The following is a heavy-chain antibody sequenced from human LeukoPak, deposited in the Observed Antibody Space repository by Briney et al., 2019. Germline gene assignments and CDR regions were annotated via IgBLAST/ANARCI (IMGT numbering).Heavy chain of an antibody. CDR2: MNPNSGNT. J-gene: IGHJ4*02. V-gene: IGHV1-8*01. CDR1: GYPFPSYD. D-gene: IGHD6-6*01. CDR3: ARVVSSSPIHNFDY. Sequence: KVSCKASGYPFPSYDINWVRQATGPGLEWMGWMNPNSGNTGYAQKFQGRVTMTRNTSISTAYMELSSLRSEDTAVYYCARVVSSSPIHNFDYWGQGTLVTVSS.